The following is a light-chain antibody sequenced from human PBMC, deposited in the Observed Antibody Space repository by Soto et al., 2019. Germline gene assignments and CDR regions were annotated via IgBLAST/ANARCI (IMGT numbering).Light chain of an antibody. CDR1: QSVSRN. V-gene: IGKV3-15*01. Sequence: EIVMTQSPATLSVSPGERATLSCRASQSVSRNLARYQQKPGQAPRLLIYDASTRATGIPARFSGSGSETEVSLTISSLQSEDYAIYYCQQYNNWPPWTFGQGTKVDIK. CDR2: DAS. CDR3: QQYNNWPPWT. J-gene: IGKJ1*01.